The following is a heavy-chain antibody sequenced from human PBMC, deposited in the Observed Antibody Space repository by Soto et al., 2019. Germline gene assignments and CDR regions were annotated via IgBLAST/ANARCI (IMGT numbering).Heavy chain of an antibody. V-gene: IGHV1-18*01. D-gene: IGHD2-21*02. J-gene: IGHJ6*02. CDR3: ARLKGGGNSRLGYYGMDV. CDR2: ISAYNGNT. Sequence: QVQLVQSGAEVKKPGASVKVSCKASGYTFTSYGISWVRQAPGQGLEWMGWISAYNGNTNYAQKLQGRVTMTTDTSTSTAYMEMRSMRSDDTAVYYCARLKGGGNSRLGYYGMDVWGQGTTVTVSS. CDR1: GYTFTSYG.